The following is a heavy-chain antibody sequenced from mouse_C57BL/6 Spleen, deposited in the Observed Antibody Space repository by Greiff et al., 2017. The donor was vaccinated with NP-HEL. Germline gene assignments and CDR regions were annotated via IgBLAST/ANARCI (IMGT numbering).Heavy chain of an antibody. D-gene: IGHD1-1*01. J-gene: IGHJ1*03. CDR2: ISDGGSYT. CDR3: ARGCITTVGATSYWYFDV. V-gene: IGHV5-4*01. CDR1: GFTFSSYA. Sequence: EVQVVESGGGLVKPGGSLKLSCAASGFTFSSYAMSWVRQTPEKRLEWVATISDGGSYTYYPDNVKGRFTNSRDNAKNNLYLQMSHLKSEDTAMYYCARGCITTVGATSYWYFDVWGTGTTVTVSS.